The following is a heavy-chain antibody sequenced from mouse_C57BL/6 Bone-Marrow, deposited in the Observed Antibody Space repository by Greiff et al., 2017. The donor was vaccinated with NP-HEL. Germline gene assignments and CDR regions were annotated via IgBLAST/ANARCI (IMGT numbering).Heavy chain of an antibody. CDR2: ISAGGSYT. V-gene: IGHV5-4*01. D-gene: IGHD1-2*01. Sequence: EVMLVESGGGLVKPGGSLKLSCAASGFTFSSYAMSWVRQTPEKRLEWVATISAGGSYTYYPDNVKGRFTISRDNAKNNLYLQMSHLKSEDTAMYYCARDGLTTAPEYFDYWGQGTTLTVSA. CDR1: GFTFSSYA. J-gene: IGHJ2*01. CDR3: ARDGLTTAPEYFDY.